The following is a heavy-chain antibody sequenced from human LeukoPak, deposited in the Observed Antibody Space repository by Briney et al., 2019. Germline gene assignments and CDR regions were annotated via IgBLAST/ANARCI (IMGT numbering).Heavy chain of an antibody. V-gene: IGHV4-38-2*02. CDR1: GYSISSGYY. D-gene: IGHD3-10*01. Sequence: SETLSLTCTVSGYSISSGYYWGWIRQPPGKGLEWIGSIYHSGSTYYNPSLKSRVTISVDTSKNQFSLKLSSVTAADTAVYYCARDNAYYGSGRNNWSDPWGQGTLVTVSS. CDR3: ARDNAYYGSGRNNWSDP. J-gene: IGHJ5*02. CDR2: IYHSGST.